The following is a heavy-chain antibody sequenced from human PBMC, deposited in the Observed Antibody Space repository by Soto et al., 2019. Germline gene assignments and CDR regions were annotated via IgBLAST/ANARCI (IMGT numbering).Heavy chain of an antibody. V-gene: IGHV1-46*01. Sequence: GASVNISCKASGYTFTSYYMHWVRQAPGQGLEWMGIINPSGGSTSYAQKFQGRVTMTRDTSTSTVYMELSSLRSEDTAVYYCAGEVYCTNGVWPCYYGMDVWGQGTTVTVSS. J-gene: IGHJ6*02. CDR1: GYTFTSYY. CDR3: AGEVYCTNGVWPCYYGMDV. CDR2: INPSGGST. D-gene: IGHD2-8*01.